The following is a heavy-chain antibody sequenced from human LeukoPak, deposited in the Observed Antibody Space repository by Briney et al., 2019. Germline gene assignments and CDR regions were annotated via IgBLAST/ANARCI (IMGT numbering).Heavy chain of an antibody. J-gene: IGHJ4*02. CDR3: AKNGLQDSSGWYCGY. CDR1: GFTFSSYA. CDR2: ISGSGGST. V-gene: IGHV3-23*01. Sequence: GGSLRLSCAASGFTFSSYAMSWVRQAPGKGLEWVSAISGSGGSTCYADSVKGRFTISGDNSKNTLYLQMNSLRAEDTAVYYCAKNGLQDSSGWYCGYWGQGTLVTVSS. D-gene: IGHD6-19*01.